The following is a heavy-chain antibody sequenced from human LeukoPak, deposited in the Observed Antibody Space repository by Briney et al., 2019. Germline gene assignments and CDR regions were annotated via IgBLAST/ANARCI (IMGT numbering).Heavy chain of an antibody. CDR2: IYHSGST. J-gene: IGHJ3*02. V-gene: IGHV4-30-2*01. Sequence: SQTLSLTCAVSGGSMSSGGYYWSWIRQPPGKGLEWIGYIYHSGSTYYNPSLKSRVTISVDRSKNQFSLKLSSVTAADTAVYYCARTSDAFDIWGQGTMVTVSS. CDR3: ARTSDAFDI. CDR1: GGSMSSGGYY.